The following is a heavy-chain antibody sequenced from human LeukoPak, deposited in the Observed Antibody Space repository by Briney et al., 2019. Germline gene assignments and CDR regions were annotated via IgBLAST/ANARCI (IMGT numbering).Heavy chain of an antibody. CDR1: GGTFSSYA. CDR3: ASTIFGPGGLYYYYGMDV. J-gene: IGHJ6*02. Sequence: SVKVSCKASGGTFSSYAIRWVRQAPGQGLEWMGRIIPILGIANYAQKFQGRVTITADKSTSTAYMELSSLRSEDTAVYYCASTIFGPGGLYYYYGMDVWGQGTTVTVSS. V-gene: IGHV1-69*04. CDR2: IIPILGIA. D-gene: IGHD3-3*01.